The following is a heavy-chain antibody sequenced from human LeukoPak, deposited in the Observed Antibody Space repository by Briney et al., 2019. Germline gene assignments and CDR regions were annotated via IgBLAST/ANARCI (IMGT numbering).Heavy chain of an antibody. J-gene: IGHJ6*04. CDR1: GFTFSSYS. D-gene: IGHD2-15*01. CDR3: ARDDVVVVAATYYYYGMDV. CDR2: ISSSSSYI. V-gene: IGHV3-21*01. Sequence: GRSLRLSCAASGFTFSSYSMNWVRQAPGKGLEWVSSISSSSSYIYYADSVKGRFTISRDNAKNSLYLQMNSLRAEDTAVYYCARDDVVVVAATYYYYGMDVWGKGTTVTVSS.